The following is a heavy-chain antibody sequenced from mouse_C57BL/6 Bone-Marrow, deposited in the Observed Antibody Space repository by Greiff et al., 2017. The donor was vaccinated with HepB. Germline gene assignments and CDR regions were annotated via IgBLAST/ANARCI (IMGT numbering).Heavy chain of an antibody. CDR1: GYTFTSYW. V-gene: IGHV1-55*01. J-gene: IGHJ4*01. Sequence: QVHVKQPGAELVKPGASVKMSCKASGYTFTSYWITWVKQRPGQGLEWIGDIYPGSGSTNYNEKFKSKATLTVDTSSSTAYMQLSSLTSEDSAVYYCAREEFYYYGSSYNYAMDYWGQGTSVTVSS. D-gene: IGHD1-1*01. CDR3: AREEFYYYGSSYNYAMDY. CDR2: IYPGSGST.